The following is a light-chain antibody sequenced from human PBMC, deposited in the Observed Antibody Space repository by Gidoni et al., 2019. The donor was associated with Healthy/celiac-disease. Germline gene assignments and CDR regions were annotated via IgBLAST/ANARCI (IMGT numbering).Light chain of an antibody. CDR3: QQRSNWPPMLT. J-gene: IGKJ4*01. CDR1: QSVSSY. V-gene: IGKV3-11*01. Sequence: EIVLTQSPAPLSLSPGERATLPCRASQSVSSYLAWYQQKPGQAPRHLIYDASNRATGIPARFSGSGSGTDFTLTISSLEPEDFGVYYCQQRSNWPPMLTFGGGTKVEIK. CDR2: DAS.